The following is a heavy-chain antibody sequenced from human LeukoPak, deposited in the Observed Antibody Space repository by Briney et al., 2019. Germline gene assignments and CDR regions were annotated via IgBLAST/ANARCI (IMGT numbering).Heavy chain of an antibody. CDR2: INTNSGGT. V-gene: IGHV1-2*02. D-gene: IGHD3-10*01. CDR1: GYTFTGYN. J-gene: IGHJ5*02. Sequence: ASVKVSCKASGYTFTGYNMHWVRQAPGQGLEWMGWINTNSGGTNYAQKFQGRVTMTRDTSISTAYMELSRLRSDDSAVYYCAREYLWFGELFYTFDPWGQGTLVTVSS. CDR3: AREYLWFGELFYTFDP.